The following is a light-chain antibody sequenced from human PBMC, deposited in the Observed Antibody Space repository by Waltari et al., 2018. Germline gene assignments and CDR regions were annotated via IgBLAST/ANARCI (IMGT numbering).Light chain of an antibody. V-gene: IGLV5-45*01. CDR1: SGIDVATFK. CDR3: MILYNDAVV. J-gene: IGLJ2*01. CDR2: CRSDSTE. Sequence: QAVLTQPASLSASPGASVSLTCTFRSGIDVATFKIYWYQQRPGSPPRFLLKCRSDSTEQRGSGVPSRCSVSKDSSANAALLRISGLQSEDEADYYCMILYNDAVVFGGGTKLTVL.